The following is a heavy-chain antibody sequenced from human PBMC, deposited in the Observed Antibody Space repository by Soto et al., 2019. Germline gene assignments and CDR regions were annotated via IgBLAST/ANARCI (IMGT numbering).Heavy chain of an antibody. CDR3: NRGSEYDFWSGYL. J-gene: IGHJ4*02. Sequence: QERLVQSGAEVSKPGSSVKVSCKVTGGTSTRFAITGLRQAPGQGVEWMVGIVPMFGTSKYPQKFQGRVTITADTSTNIAYMELRSLRSEDTAVYYCNRGSEYDFWSGYLWGQGTLVSVSS. V-gene: IGHV1-69*06. CDR1: GGTSTRFA. D-gene: IGHD3-3*01. CDR2: IVPMFGTS.